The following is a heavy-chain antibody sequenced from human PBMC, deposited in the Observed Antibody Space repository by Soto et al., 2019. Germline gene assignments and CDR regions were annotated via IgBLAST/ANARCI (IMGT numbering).Heavy chain of an antibody. CDR1: GYIFTSYY. Sequence: SSVKVSCKASGYIFTSYYMHWVRLAPGQGLEWMGVIDPSGGSTSYAQKFQGRVTMTRDASTSTVYLGLSSLRSDDTALYYCARARGRAAAGEYYYYGMDVWGQGTTVTVSS. J-gene: IGHJ6*02. CDR3: ARARGRAAAGEYYYYGMDV. CDR2: IDPSGGST. V-gene: IGHV1-46*01. D-gene: IGHD6-13*01.